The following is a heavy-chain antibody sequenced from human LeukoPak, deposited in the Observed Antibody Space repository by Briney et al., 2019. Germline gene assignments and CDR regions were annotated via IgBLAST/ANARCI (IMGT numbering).Heavy chain of an antibody. CDR3: AREFGYFSSTSCGDFDY. D-gene: IGHD2-2*03. J-gene: IGHJ4*02. CDR2: INAGNGNT. CDR1: GYTFTSYA. V-gene: IGHV1-3*01. Sequence: ASVQVSCKASGYTFTSYAMHWVRQAPGQRLEWMGWINAGNGNTKYSQKFQGRVTITRDTSASTAYMELSSLRSEDTAVYYCAREFGYFSSTSCGDFDYWGQGTLVTFSS.